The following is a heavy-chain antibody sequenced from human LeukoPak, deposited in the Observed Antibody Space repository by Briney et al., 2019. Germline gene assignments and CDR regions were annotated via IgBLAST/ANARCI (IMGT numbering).Heavy chain of an antibody. CDR3: ARDRRDAHFPKWCFDL. Sequence: QAGGSLRLSCAASEFWVSDNYMSWVRQAPGKGPEWVSVIFSGGRIYYADSVRGRFTISRDESKNSLYLQMNSLRAEDTAVYYCARDRRDAHFPKWCFDLWGRGTLVTVSS. CDR2: IFSGGRI. J-gene: IGHJ2*01. V-gene: IGHV3-66*01. CDR1: EFWVSDNY.